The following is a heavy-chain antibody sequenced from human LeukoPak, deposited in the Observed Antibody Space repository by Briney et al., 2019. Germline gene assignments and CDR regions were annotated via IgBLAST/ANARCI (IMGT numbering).Heavy chain of an antibody. J-gene: IGHJ6*04. CDR1: GFTFSSYE. Sequence: GGSLRLSCAASGFTFSSYEMNWVRQAPGKGLEWVSYISSSGSTIYYADSVKGRFTISSDNAKNSLSLQLNSLRAEGTAVYYCARGGLLHYGMDVWGKGTTVTVSS. CDR3: ARGGLLHYGMDV. CDR2: ISSSGSTI. D-gene: IGHD2-15*01. V-gene: IGHV3-48*03.